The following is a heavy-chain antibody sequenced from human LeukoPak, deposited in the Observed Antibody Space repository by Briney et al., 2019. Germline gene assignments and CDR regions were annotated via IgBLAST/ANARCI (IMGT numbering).Heavy chain of an antibody. CDR1: DGSISSSNW. J-gene: IGHJ5*02. V-gene: IGHV4-4*02. Sequence: SGTLSLTCAVSDGSISSSNWWSWVRQPPGKGLEWIGEIYHSGSTNYNPSLKSRVTISVDKSKNQFSLKLSSVTAADTAVYYCAREFWYYDILTGYPVPSQFDPWGQGTLVTVSS. CDR3: AREFWYYDILTGYPVPSQFDP. CDR2: IYHSGST. D-gene: IGHD3-9*01.